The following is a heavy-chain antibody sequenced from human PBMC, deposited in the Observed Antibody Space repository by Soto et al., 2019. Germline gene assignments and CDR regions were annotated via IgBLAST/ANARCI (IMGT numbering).Heavy chain of an antibody. CDR3: TKDRYSAYNLGPHFLCGMDV. J-gene: IGHJ6*02. V-gene: IGHV3-23*01. D-gene: IGHD5-12*01. CDR2: ITGGGGNT. CDR1: GFPFSVYA. Sequence: EVQLLESGGGLVQPGGSLRLSCVASGFPFSVYAMSWVRQAPGKGLEWVAGITGGGGNTYYADSVRGRFTISRDNPKNTRLLQMNTVGVEDTALYYCTKDRYSAYNLGPHFLCGMDVWGQGTTVTVS.